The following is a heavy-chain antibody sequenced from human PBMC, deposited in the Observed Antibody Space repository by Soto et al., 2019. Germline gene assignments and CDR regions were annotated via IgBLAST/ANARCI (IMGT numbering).Heavy chain of an antibody. D-gene: IGHD7-27*01. V-gene: IGHV4-61*03. Sequence: SETLSLTCIVSGDSVTSGSSYWTWLRQPPGKGLEWIGYISYTGRTKYNPSLQSRVTISVDTSKNDFSLNLSSVTAADTAVYFCAREWGLLPYYVMNVWGHGTAVTVSS. CDR1: GDSVTSGSSY. J-gene: IGHJ6*02. CDR2: ISYTGRT. CDR3: AREWGLLPYYVMNV.